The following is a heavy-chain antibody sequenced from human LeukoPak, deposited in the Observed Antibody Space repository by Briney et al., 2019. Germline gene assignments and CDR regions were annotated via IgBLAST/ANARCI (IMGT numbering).Heavy chain of an antibody. J-gene: IGHJ4*02. CDR2: LIPIFGTA. V-gene: IGHV1-69*06. CDR1: GGTFSSFA. CDR3: ARVQGGYYGSGSYYRRAHFDY. D-gene: IGHD3-10*01. Sequence: SVKVSFKASGGTFSSFAISWVRQAPGQGLEWMGGLIPIFGTANYAQKFQGRVTITADKSTSTAYMELSSLRSEDTAVYYCARVQGGYYGSGSYYRRAHFDYWGQGTLVTVSS.